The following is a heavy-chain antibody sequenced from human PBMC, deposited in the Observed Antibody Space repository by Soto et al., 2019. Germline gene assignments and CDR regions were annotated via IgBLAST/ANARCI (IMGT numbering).Heavy chain of an antibody. CDR3: AKGAKVLRYFDWQLGNFYAFDI. Sequence: EVQLVESGGGLVQPGRSLRLSCAASGFTFDDYAMHWVRQAPGKGLEWVSGISWNSGSIGYADSVKGRFTISRDNAKNSLYLQMNSLRAEDTALYYCAKGAKVLRYFDWQLGNFYAFDIWGQGTMVTVSS. J-gene: IGHJ3*02. V-gene: IGHV3-9*01. CDR1: GFTFDDYA. D-gene: IGHD3-9*01. CDR2: ISWNSGSI.